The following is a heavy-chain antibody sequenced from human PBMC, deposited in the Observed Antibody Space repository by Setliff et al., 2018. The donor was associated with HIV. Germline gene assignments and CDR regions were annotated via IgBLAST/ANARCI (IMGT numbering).Heavy chain of an antibody. Sequence: SETLSLTCAVSSGSISDSRYYWGWIRQAPGKGLAWIGSIYYSGSLYYSPSLKSRLTVSVDTSKNQFSLTLSAVTATDTAVYYCASQYCSAGSCFSDYWGQGTMVTVSS. J-gene: IGHJ4*02. CDR3: ASQYCSAGSCFSDY. V-gene: IGHV4-39*01. D-gene: IGHD2-15*01. CDR2: IYYSGSL. CDR1: SGSISDSRYY.